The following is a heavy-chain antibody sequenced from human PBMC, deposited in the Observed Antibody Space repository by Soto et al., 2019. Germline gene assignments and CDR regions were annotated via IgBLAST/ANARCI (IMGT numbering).Heavy chain of an antibody. V-gene: IGHV3-15*07. CDR2: IKSKTDGGTT. D-gene: IGHD4-17*01. CDR1: GFTFSNAW. J-gene: IGHJ6*02. CDR3: TTDKQVYGDYVEYYYYYGMDV. Sequence: GGSLRLSCAASGFTFSNAWMNWVRQAPGKGLEWVGRIKSKTDGGTTDYAAPVKGRFTISRDDSKNTLYLQMNSLKTEDTAVYYCTTDKQVYGDYVEYYYYYGMDVWGQGTTVTVSS.